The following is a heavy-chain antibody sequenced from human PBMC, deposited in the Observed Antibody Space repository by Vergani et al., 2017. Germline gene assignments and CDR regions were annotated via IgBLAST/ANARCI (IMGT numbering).Heavy chain of an antibody. CDR2: IYYSGST. V-gene: IGHV4-59*12. Sequence: QVQLQESGPGLVKPSETLSLTCTVPGGSISSYYWSWIRQPPGKGLEWIGYIYYSGSTNYNPSLKSRVTISVDKSKNQFSLKLSSVTAADTAVYYGASNGYYWLDYWGRGTLVTVSS. D-gene: IGHD3-22*01. CDR1: GGSISSYY. J-gene: IGHJ4*02. CDR3: ASNGYYWLDY.